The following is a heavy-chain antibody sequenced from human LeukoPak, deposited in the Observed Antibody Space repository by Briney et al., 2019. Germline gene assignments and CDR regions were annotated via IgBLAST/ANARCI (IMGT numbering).Heavy chain of an antibody. J-gene: IGHJ5*02. CDR2: IYTSEST. V-gene: IGHV4-61*02. CDR3: ARAYSSSSGWFDP. Sequence: SETLSLTCTVSGGSISSGSYYWSWIRQPAGKGLEWIGRIYTSESTNYNPSLKSRVTISVDTSKNQFSLKLSSVTAADTAVYYCARAYSSSSGWFDPWGQGTLVTVSS. D-gene: IGHD6-13*01. CDR1: GGSISSGSYY.